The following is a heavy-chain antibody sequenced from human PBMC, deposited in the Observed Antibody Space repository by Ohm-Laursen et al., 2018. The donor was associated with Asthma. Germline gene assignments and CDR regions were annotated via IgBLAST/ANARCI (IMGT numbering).Heavy chain of an antibody. CDR3: ARLSGSYSVDY. CDR1: GFTFSCYW. J-gene: IGHJ4*02. V-gene: IGHV3-74*01. D-gene: IGHD1-26*01. CDR2: INSDGSST. Sequence: SLRLSCSASGFTFSCYWMHWVRQAPGKGLVWVSRINSDGSSTSYADSVKGRFTISRDNAKNTLYLQMNSLRAEDTAVYYCARLSGSYSVDYWGQGTLVTVSS.